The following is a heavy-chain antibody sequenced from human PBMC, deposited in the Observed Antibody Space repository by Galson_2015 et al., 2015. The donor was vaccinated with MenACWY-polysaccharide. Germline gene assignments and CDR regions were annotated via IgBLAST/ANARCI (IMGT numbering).Heavy chain of an antibody. J-gene: IGHJ6*02. D-gene: IGHD1-26*01. CDR2: ISYDGSNK. V-gene: IGHV3-30*18. Sequence: SLRLSCAASGFTFSGYGMHWVRQAPGKGLEWVAVISYDGSNKYYADSVKGRFTISRDNSKNTLYLQMNSLRAEDTAVYYCAKDQQATTTLGMDVWGQGTTVTVPS. CDR3: AKDQQATTTLGMDV. CDR1: GFTFSGYG.